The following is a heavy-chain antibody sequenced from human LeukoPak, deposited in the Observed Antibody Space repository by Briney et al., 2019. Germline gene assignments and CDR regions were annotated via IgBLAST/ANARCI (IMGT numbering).Heavy chain of an antibody. CDR3: ARGGSYYEPFDY. Sequence: PSETLSLTCTVPGGSISSYYWSWIRQPPGKGLEWIGYIYYSGSTNYNPSLKSRVTISVDTSKNQFSLKLSSVTAADTAVYYCARGGSYYEPFDYWGQGTLVTVSS. CDR2: IYYSGST. CDR1: GGSISSYY. J-gene: IGHJ4*02. V-gene: IGHV4-59*01. D-gene: IGHD1-26*01.